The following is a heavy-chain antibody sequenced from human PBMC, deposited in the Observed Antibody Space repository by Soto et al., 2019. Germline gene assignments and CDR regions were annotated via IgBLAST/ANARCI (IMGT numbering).Heavy chain of an antibody. CDR3: TFVYGSGIGGCFDP. Sequence: SQTLSLTCAISGNSVSSNSAAWHWIRQSPSRGLEWLGRTYYRSKWYTDYAVSVKTRITISPDISKNQFSLQLNSVTPDDTAVYYCTFVYGSGIGGCFDPWGKGTLVTGSS. D-gene: IGHD3-10*01. J-gene: IGHJ5*02. V-gene: IGHV6-1*01. CDR2: TYYRSKWYT. CDR1: GNSVSSNSAA.